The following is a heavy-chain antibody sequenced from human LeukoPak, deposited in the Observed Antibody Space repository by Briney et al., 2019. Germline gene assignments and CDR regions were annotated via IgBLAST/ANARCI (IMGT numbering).Heavy chain of an antibody. CDR1: GGSISGYY. D-gene: IGHD3-10*01. V-gene: IGHV4-4*07. CDR2: IYTSGST. J-gene: IGHJ4*02. CDR3: AGSNYGSGSIDY. Sequence: SETLSLTCTVSGGSISGYYWSWIRQPAGKGLGWIGRIYTSGSTNYNPSLKSRVTMSVDTSKNQFSLKLSSVTAADTAVYYCAGSNYGSGSIDYWGQGTLVTVSS.